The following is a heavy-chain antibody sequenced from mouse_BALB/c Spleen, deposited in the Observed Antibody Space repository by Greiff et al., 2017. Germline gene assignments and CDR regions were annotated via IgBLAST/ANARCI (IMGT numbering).Heavy chain of an antibody. J-gene: IGHJ2*01. D-gene: IGHD1-1*01. CDR3: ARQGTTVVDLFDY. Sequence: EVKLMESGGDLVKPGGSLKLSCAASGFTFSSYGMSWVRQTPDKRLEWVATISSGGSYTYYPDSVKGRFTISRDNAKNTLYLQMSSLKSEDTAMYYCARQGTTVVDLFDYWGQGTTLTVSS. CDR1: GFTFSSYG. CDR2: ISSGGSYT. V-gene: IGHV5-6*01.